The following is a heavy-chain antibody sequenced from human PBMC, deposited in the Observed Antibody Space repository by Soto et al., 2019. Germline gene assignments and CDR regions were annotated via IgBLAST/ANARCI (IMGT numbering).Heavy chain of an antibody. CDR1: GFTFSSYS. CDR3: ATALRYFDWHQPYYYYYYGMDV. CDR2: ISYDGRVK. V-gene: IGHV3-30*03. D-gene: IGHD3-9*01. J-gene: IGHJ6*02. Sequence: PGGSLRLSCAASGFTFSSYSMNWVRQAPGKGLEWVAVISYDGRVKYYVDSVKGRFTISRDDSKNTLYLQMNSLRAEDTAVYYCATALRYFDWHQPYYYYYYGMDVWGQGTTVTVSS.